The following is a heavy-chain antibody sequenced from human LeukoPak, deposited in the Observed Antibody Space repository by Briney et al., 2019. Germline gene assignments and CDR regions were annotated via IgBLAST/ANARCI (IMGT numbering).Heavy chain of an antibody. CDR1: GFTFSNYW. Sequence: GGSLRLSCAASGFTFSNYWMHWVRQAPGKGPVWVSRINPDGRTITYADSVVGRITISRDNAKNSLYLQMNSLRAEDTAVYYCARDHNYDDYGDYGQIDYWGQGTLVTVSS. J-gene: IGHJ4*02. D-gene: IGHD4-17*01. CDR3: ARDHNYDDYGDYGQIDY. CDR2: INPDGRTI. V-gene: IGHV3-74*03.